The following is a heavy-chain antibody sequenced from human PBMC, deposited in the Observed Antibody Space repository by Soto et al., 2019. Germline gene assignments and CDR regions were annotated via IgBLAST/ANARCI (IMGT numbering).Heavy chain of an antibody. V-gene: IGHV3-30-3*01. J-gene: IGHJ2*01. D-gene: IGHD4-4*01. Sequence: QVQLVESGGGVVQPGRSLRLSCAASGFTFSSYAMHWVRQAPGKGLEWVAVISYDGSNKYYADSVKGRFTISRDNSKNTLYLQMNSLRAEDTAVYYCARTLWRDDYNWGYCDLWGSGTLVTVSS. CDR1: GFTFSSYA. CDR2: ISYDGSNK. CDR3: ARTLWRDDYNWGYCDL.